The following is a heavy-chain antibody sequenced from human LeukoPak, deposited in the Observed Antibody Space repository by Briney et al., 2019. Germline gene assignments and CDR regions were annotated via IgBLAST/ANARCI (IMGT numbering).Heavy chain of an antibody. CDR3: ARWAHYYDSSGYLY. CDR1: GYTFTGYY. CDR2: INPNSGGT. Sequence: ASVKVSCKASGYTFTGYYMHWVRQAPGQGLEWMGWINPNSGGTNYAQKFQGRVTMTRDTSISTAYMELSRLRSDDTAVYYCARWAHYYDSSGYLYWGQGTLVTVSS. J-gene: IGHJ4*02. D-gene: IGHD3-22*01. V-gene: IGHV1-2*02.